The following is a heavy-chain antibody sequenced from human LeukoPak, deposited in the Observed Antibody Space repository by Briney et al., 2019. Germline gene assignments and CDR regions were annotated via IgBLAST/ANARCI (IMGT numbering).Heavy chain of an antibody. Sequence: GGSLRLSCAASGIIFINYSMTWVRQAPGKGLEWVSAITGSGTFTDYADSVKGRFTISRDNSKNTLYLQMNSLRAEDTAIYYCAKRSAESSGYFDSWGQGTLVTVSS. J-gene: IGHJ4*02. CDR1: GIIFINYS. CDR2: ITGSGTFT. V-gene: IGHV3-23*01. D-gene: IGHD6-19*01. CDR3: AKRSAESSGYFDS.